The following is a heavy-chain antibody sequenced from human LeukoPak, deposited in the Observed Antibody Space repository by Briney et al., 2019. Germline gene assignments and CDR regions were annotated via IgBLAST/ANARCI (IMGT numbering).Heavy chain of an antibody. Sequence: GGSLRLSCAASGFTFSSYAMSWVRQAPGKGPGWVSAISGSGGSTYYADSVKGRFTISRDNSKNTLYLQMNSLRAEDTAVYYCAKDRLGELGYWGQGTLVTVSS. V-gene: IGHV3-23*01. J-gene: IGHJ4*02. CDR3: AKDRLGELGY. CDR2: ISGSGGST. CDR1: GFTFSSYA. D-gene: IGHD1-26*01.